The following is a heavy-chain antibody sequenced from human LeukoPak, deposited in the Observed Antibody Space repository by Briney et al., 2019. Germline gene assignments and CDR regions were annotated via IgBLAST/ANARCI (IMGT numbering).Heavy chain of an antibody. D-gene: IGHD2-21*02. Sequence: GGSLRLSCAASGFTFSSYGMHWVRQAPGKGLEWVAVIWYDGSNKYYADSVKGRFTISRDNSKNTLYLQMNSLRAEDTAVYYCARDREYCGGDCCSDYYYGMDVWGKGTTVTVSS. CDR3: ARDREYCGGDCCSDYYYGMDV. V-gene: IGHV3-33*01. J-gene: IGHJ6*04. CDR2: IWYDGSNK. CDR1: GFTFSSYG.